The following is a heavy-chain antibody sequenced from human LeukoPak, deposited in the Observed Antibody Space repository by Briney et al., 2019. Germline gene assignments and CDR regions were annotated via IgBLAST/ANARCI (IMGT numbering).Heavy chain of an antibody. D-gene: IGHD4-23*01. CDR1: GGSISSYY. Sequence: SETLSLTCTVSGGSISSYYWSWIRQPPGKGLEWIGYIYYSGSTNYNPSLKSRVTISVDTSKNQFSLKLSSVTAADTAVYYCARQEGNYNWFDPWGPGTLVTVSS. V-gene: IGHV4-59*01. J-gene: IGHJ5*02. CDR2: IYYSGST. CDR3: ARQEGNYNWFDP.